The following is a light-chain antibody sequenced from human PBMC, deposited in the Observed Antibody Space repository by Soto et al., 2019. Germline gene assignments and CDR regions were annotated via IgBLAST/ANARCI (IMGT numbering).Light chain of an antibody. V-gene: IGLV2-14*01. J-gene: IGLJ1*01. CDR3: SSYTTSNTRQIV. Sequence: SVRKKPASGYSFHGRSISISCKGTSSDVGGYNYVSWYQQHPGKAPKFMIYDVSNRPSGVSNRFSGSKSGNTASLTISGLQAEDEADYYCSSYTTSNTRQIVFGTGTKVTVL. CDR2: DVS. CDR1: SSDVGGYNY.